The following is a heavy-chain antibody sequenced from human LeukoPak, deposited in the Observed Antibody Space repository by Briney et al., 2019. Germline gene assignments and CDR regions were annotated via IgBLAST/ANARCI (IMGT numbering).Heavy chain of an antibody. CDR2: ITRSSSYI. Sequence: GGSLRLSCEASGFTLSSYSMNWVRQAPGKGLEWVSSITRSSSYIYYADSVKGRFTISRDNDKNSLYLQMNSLRAEDTAVYYCARMGVAYCSGGSCYSGDFDYWGQGTLVTVSS. CDR1: GFTLSSYS. D-gene: IGHD2-15*01. J-gene: IGHJ4*02. V-gene: IGHV3-21*01. CDR3: ARMGVAYCSGGSCYSGDFDY.